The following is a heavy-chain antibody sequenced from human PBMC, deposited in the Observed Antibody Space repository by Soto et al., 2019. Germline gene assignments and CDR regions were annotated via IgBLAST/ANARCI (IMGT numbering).Heavy chain of an antibody. CDR1: GFSLSTSGMC. J-gene: IGHJ6*02. CDR2: IDWDDDK. CDR3: ARIPVVVAATVDYYYGMDV. V-gene: IGHV2-70*01. Sequence: SGPTLVNPTQTLTLTCTFSGFSLSTSGMCVSWIRQPPGKALEWLALIDWDDDKYYSTSLKTRLTISKDTSKNQVVLTMTNMDPVDTATYYCARIPVVVAATVDYYYGMDVWGQGTTVTVSS. D-gene: IGHD2-15*01.